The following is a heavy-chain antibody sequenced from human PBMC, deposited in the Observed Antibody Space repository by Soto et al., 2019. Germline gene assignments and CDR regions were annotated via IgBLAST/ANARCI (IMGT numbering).Heavy chain of an antibody. J-gene: IGHJ4*02. CDR1: CAPIHRGHSY. Sequence: TLSLTCPVSCAPIHRGHSYRSCIRQPPSPGLLWIVHLYYSGSTYYNPSLKSRAGISVDSSKSQVSLKLTSVTAADTAVYFCARILMNYYRLDYWGQGALLTVSS. V-gene: IGHV4-30-4*01. CDR2: LYYSGST. D-gene: IGHD3-10*01. CDR3: ARILMNYYRLDY.